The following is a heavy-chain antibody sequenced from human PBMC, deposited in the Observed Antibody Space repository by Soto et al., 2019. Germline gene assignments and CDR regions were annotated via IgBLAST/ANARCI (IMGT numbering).Heavy chain of an antibody. J-gene: IGHJ6*02. CDR1: GYTFTGYY. CDR3: ARDTTPSFPMYSSGGPADNYYYYGMDV. CDR2: INPNSGGT. D-gene: IGHD6-19*01. V-gene: IGHV1-2*04. Sequence: GASVKVSCKASGYTFTGYYMHWVRQAPGQGLEWMGWINPNSGGTNYAQKFQGWVTMTRDTSISTAYMELSRLRSDDTAVYYCARDTTPSFPMYSSGGPADNYYYYGMDVWGQGTTVTVSS.